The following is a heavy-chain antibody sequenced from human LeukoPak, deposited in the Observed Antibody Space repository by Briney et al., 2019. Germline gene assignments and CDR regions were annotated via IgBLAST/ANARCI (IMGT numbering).Heavy chain of an antibody. Sequence: SETLSLTCTVSGGSISSYYWSWIRQPPGKGLEWIGYIYYSGSTNYNPSLKSRVTISVDTSKNQFSLKLSSVTAADTAVYYCASVYMGYFDYWGQGTLVTVSS. CDR1: GGSISSYY. V-gene: IGHV4-59*12. D-gene: IGHD1-26*01. CDR3: ASVYMGYFDY. J-gene: IGHJ4*02. CDR2: IYYSGST.